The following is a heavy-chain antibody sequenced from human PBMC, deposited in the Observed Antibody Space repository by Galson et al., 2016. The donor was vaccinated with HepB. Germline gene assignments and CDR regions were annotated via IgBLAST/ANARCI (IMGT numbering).Heavy chain of an antibody. CDR1: NDSITNSIYY. V-gene: IGHV4-61*05. CDR3: ASSPTLPAPSGGAWKYYFDF. D-gene: IGHD1-1*01. CDR2: IYYIGST. J-gene: IGHJ4*02. Sequence: SETLSLTCTVSNDSITNSIYYWGWIRQPPGKGLEWLGYIYYIGSTNYNPSLKSRVTMSIDRSQNHFSLKLTSVTAADTAVYYCASSPTLPAPSGGAWKYYFDFWGQGILVTVSS.